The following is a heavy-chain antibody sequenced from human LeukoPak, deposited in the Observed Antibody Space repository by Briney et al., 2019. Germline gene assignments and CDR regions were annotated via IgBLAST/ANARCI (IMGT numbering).Heavy chain of an antibody. Sequence: SVKVSCKASGYTFTSYAMHWVRQAPGQRLEWMGGIIPIFGTANYAQKFQGRVTITADESTSTAYMELSSLRSEDTAVYYCARSVRQWLVLWNFDYWGQGTLVTVSS. D-gene: IGHD6-19*01. J-gene: IGHJ4*02. CDR3: ARSVRQWLVLWNFDY. V-gene: IGHV1-69*13. CDR2: IIPIFGTA. CDR1: GYTFTSYA.